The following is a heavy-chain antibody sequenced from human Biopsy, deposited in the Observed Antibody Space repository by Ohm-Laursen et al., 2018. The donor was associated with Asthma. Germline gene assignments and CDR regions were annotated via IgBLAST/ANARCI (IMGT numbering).Heavy chain of an antibody. Sequence: SLRLSCAASGFTFDDYGMSWVRQAPGKGLEWVSSISGLSRYKYYSDSLRGRVTISRDNAKSSLHLQMSSLRAEDTAVYFCARDFTIGSGSPFHFWGPGTLVTVSS. CDR2: ISGLSRYK. D-gene: IGHD3-10*01. J-gene: IGHJ4*01. V-gene: IGHV3-21*01. CDR1: GFTFDDYG. CDR3: ARDFTIGSGSPFHF.